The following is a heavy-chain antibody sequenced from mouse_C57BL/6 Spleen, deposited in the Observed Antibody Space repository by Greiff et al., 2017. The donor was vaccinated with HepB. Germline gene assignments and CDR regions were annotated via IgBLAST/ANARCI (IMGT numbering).Heavy chain of an antibody. D-gene: IGHD3-3*01. Sequence: QVQLQQPGAELVRPGSSVKLSCKASGYTFTSYWMHWVKQRPIQGLEWIGNIDPSDSETHYNQKFKDKATLTVDKSSSTAYMQLSSLTSEDSAVYYCAREGDKAWFAYWGQGTLVTVSA. CDR1: GYTFTSYW. CDR2: IDPSDSET. J-gene: IGHJ3*01. V-gene: IGHV1-52*01. CDR3: AREGDKAWFAY.